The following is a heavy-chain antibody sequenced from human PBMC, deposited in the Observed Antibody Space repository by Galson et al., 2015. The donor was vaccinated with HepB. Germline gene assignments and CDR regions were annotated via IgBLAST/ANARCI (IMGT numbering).Heavy chain of an antibody. Sequence: SLRLSCAASGFTFSSYGMHWVRQAPGKGLEWVAVISYDGSNKYYADSVKGRFTISRDNAKNSLYLQMNSLRAEDTAVYYCARDSSRGPWGIYYFDYWGQGTLVTVSS. V-gene: IGHV3-30*03. D-gene: IGHD6-13*01. J-gene: IGHJ4*02. CDR2: ISYDGSNK. CDR1: GFTFSSYG. CDR3: ARDSSRGPWGIYYFDY.